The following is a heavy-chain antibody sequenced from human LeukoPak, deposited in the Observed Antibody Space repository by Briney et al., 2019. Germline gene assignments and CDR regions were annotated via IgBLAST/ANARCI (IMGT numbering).Heavy chain of an antibody. J-gene: IGHJ4*02. D-gene: IGHD3-10*01. CDR1: GGSFSGYY. CDR2: INHSGST. V-gene: IGHV4-34*01. CDR3: ARVIVWFGESVFDY. Sequence: SETLSLTCAVYGGSFSGYYWSWLRQPPGKGLEWIGEINHSGSTNDNPSLKSRVTISVDTSKNQFSLKLSSVTAADTAVYYCARVIVWFGESVFDYWGQGTLVTVSS.